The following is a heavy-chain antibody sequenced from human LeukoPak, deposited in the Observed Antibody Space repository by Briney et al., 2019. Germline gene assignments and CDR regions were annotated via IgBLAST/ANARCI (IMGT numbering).Heavy chain of an antibody. Sequence: GGSPRLSCAASGFTVSSYAMSWVRQAPGKGLEWVSAISGSGGSTYYADSVKGRFTISRDNSKNTLYLQMNSLRAEDTAVYYCAREVVVAASYYFDYWGQGTLVTVSS. D-gene: IGHD2-15*01. CDR2: ISGSGGST. J-gene: IGHJ4*02. CDR1: GFTVSSYA. V-gene: IGHV3-23*01. CDR3: AREVVVAASYYFDY.